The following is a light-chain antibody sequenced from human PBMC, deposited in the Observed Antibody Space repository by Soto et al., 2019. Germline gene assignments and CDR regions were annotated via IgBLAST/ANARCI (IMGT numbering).Light chain of an antibody. J-gene: IGKJ1*01. CDR3: QQYNSYSRT. V-gene: IGKV1-5*03. CDR1: QSISSW. Sequence: DIQMTQSPSTLSASVGDTVTITCRASQSISSWLAWYQQKPGKPPKLLIYKASSLDSGVPSRFSGSGSGTEFTLTISSLQPDDFATYYCQQYNSYSRTFGQGTKVEFK. CDR2: KAS.